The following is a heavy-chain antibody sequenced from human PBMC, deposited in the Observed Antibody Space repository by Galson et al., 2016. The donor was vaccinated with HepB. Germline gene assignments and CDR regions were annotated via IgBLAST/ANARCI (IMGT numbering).Heavy chain of an antibody. CDR1: GGSVSSETHY. Sequence: ETLSLTCTVSGGSVSSETHYWGWIRQPPGKGLEWIGQIYYSGTTNYNPSFESRVTISLDTSKNQFSLKLTSVTAADTAVYFCARAHITVTTWEDCWGQGTLVTVSS. CDR2: IYYSGTT. J-gene: IGHJ4*02. V-gene: IGHV4-61*01. CDR3: ARAHITVTTWEDC. D-gene: IGHD1-7*01.